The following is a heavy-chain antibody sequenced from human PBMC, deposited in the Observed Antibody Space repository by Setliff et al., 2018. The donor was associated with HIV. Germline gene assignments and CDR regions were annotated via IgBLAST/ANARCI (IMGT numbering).Heavy chain of an antibody. CDR2: IIPIFGTA. J-gene: IGHJ6*03. Sequence: AASVKVSCKASGGTFSSYAISWVRQAPGQGLEWMGGIIPIFGTANYAQKFQGRVTITADESTSTAYMELSSLRSEDTAVYYCARVTTGTYYYYMDVWGKGTTVTVSS. CDR1: GGTFSSYA. CDR3: ARVTTGTYYYYMDV. V-gene: IGHV1-69*13. D-gene: IGHD1-7*01.